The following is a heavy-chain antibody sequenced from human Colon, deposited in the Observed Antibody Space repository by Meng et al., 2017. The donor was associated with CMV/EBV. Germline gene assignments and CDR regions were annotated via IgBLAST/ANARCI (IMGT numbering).Heavy chain of an antibody. CDR3: ARFEGPKIKVSGVIFGAMDV. D-gene: IGHD3-3*01. CDR1: GFNFGDYY. Sequence: GESLKISCAASGFNFGDYYVTWVRQAPGKGLEWVSYISTSGGTKFYADSVKGRFTISRDNAKSSVYLQLSGLRVEDTAVHYCARFEGPKIKVSGVIFGAMDVWGQGTTVTVSS. CDR2: ISTSGGTK. V-gene: IGHV3-11*01. J-gene: IGHJ6*02.